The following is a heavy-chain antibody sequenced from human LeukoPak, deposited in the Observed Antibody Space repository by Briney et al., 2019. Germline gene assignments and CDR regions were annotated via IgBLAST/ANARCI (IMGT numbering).Heavy chain of an antibody. CDR1: GYTFTGYY. CDR3: ARGDIVGASWIDH. CDR2: ISPNSGGT. V-gene: IGHV1-2*02. D-gene: IGHD1-26*01. J-gene: IGHJ4*02. Sequence: ASVKVSCKASGYTFTGYYIHWVRQAPGHGLEWVGWISPNSGGTNYAQKFQGRVTMTRDTSITTAYMELTRLTSDDTAAYYCARGDIVGASWIDHWGQGVPVTVSS.